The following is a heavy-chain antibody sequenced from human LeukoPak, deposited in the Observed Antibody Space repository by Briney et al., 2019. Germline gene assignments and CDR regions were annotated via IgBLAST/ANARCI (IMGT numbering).Heavy chain of an antibody. CDR2: ISYDGFNK. CDR1: GFTFSSYA. J-gene: IGHJ4*02. Sequence: GGSLRLSCAASGFTFSSYAMHWVRQAPGKGLEWVAVISYDGFNKYYADAVKGRFTISRDNSKNMLYMRMHSLRAEDTAVYYCAKDLVNDYDSSGYFDYWGQGTLVTVSS. V-gene: IGHV3-30*18. D-gene: IGHD3-22*01. CDR3: AKDLVNDYDSSGYFDY.